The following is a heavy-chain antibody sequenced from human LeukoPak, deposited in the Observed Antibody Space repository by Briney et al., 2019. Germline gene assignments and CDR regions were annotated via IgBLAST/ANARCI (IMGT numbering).Heavy chain of an antibody. D-gene: IGHD5-18*01. CDR1: GFTFSSYA. V-gene: IGHV3-23*01. CDR2: ISGSGGST. CDR3: AKGEGYSYGPLDY. Sequence: GGSLRLSCAASGFTFSSYAMSWVRQAPGKGLEWVSAISGSGGSTYYADSVKGRLTISRDNSKNTLYLQMNSLRAEDTAVYYCAKGEGYSYGPLDYWGQGTLVTVSS. J-gene: IGHJ4*02.